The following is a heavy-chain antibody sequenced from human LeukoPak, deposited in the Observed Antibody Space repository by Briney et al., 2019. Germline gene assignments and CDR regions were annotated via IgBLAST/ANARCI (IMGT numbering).Heavy chain of an antibody. Sequence: ASVKVSCKXSGYTFTSYGISWVRQAPGQGLEWMGWISAYNGNTNYAQKLQGRVTMTTDTSTSTAYMELRSLRSDDTAVYYCAIVYCSSTSCFHWFDPWGQRTLVTVSS. J-gene: IGHJ5*02. CDR1: GYTFTSYG. CDR3: AIVYCSSTSCFHWFDP. V-gene: IGHV1-18*01. D-gene: IGHD2-2*01. CDR2: ISAYNGNT.